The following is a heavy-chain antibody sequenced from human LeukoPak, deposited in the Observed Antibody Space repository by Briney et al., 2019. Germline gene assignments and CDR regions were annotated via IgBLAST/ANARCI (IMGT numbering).Heavy chain of an antibody. D-gene: IGHD1-26*01. CDR2: INQDGSEK. V-gene: IGHV3-7*01. Sequence: PGGSLRLSCAVSGFTFSNYWMSWVRQAPGKGLEWVANINQDGSEKYYVDSVKGRFTISRDNAKKSLYLQLNSLRAEDTAVYYCARVKSSGSYSPYYFDYWGQGTLVTVSS. CDR1: GFTFSNYW. J-gene: IGHJ4*02. CDR3: ARVKSSGSYSPYYFDY.